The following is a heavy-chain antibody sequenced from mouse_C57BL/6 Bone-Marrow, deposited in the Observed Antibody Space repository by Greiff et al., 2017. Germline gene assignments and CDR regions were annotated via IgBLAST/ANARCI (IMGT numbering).Heavy chain of an antibody. J-gene: IGHJ2*01. CDR2: INPGSGGT. CDR1: GYAFTNYL. V-gene: IGHV1-54*01. D-gene: IGHD1-1*01. Sequence: QVQLKESGAELVRPGTSVKVSCKASGYAFTNYLIEWVKQRPGQGLEWIGVINPGSGGTNYNEKFKGKATLTADKSSSTAYMQLSSLTSEDSAVYFCARQVLRYEVDYWGQGTTLTVSS. CDR3: ARQVLRYEVDY.